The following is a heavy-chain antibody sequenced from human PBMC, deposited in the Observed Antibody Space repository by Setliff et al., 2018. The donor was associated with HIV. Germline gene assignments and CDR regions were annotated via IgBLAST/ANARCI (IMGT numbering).Heavy chain of an antibody. D-gene: IGHD3-22*01. CDR3: AKELAASGLGYFDS. Sequence: GGSLRLSCVVSGFTFGSYAMHWVRQAPGKGLEWVAVISYDGSYNYYADSVKGRFTISRDNSKNTVYLQMNSLRAEDTAEYYCAKELAASGLGYFDSWGRGILVTVSS. CDR1: GFTFGSYA. CDR2: ISYDGSYN. J-gene: IGHJ4*02. V-gene: IGHV3-30*04.